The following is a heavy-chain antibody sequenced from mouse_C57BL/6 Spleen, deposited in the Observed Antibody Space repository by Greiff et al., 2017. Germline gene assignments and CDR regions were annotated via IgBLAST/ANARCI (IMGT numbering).Heavy chain of an antibody. CDR1: GFNIKDYY. D-gene: IGHD1-1*01. V-gene: IGHV14-1*01. J-gene: IGHJ4*01. CDR3: TSTTVDAMDY. CDR2: IDPEDGDT. Sequence: EVQLQQSGAELVRPGASVTLSCTASGFNIKDYYMHWVKQRPEQGLEWIGRIDPEDGDTEYAPKFQGKATMTADTSSNTAYLQLSSLTSEDTAVYYCTSTTVDAMDYWGQGTSVTVSS.